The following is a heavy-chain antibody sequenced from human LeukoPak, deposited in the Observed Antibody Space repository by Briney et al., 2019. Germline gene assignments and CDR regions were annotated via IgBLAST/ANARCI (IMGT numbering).Heavy chain of an antibody. CDR2: ISYSGRST. J-gene: IGHJ4*02. CDR3: ARGIDY. CDR1: GFTFESFG. V-gene: IGHV3-23*01. Sequence: PGGSLRLSCAASGFTFESFGMNWVRQAPGKGLEWVSGISYSGRSTYYTDSVRGRFTISRDNSENTLYLQMNSLRVEDTAVYYCARGIDYWGRGTLVTVSS.